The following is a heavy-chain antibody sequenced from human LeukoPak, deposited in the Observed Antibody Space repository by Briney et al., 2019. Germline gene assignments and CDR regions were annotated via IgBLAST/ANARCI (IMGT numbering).Heavy chain of an antibody. V-gene: IGHV4-59*01. CDR1: GGSISGYY. CDR2: IYYSGST. J-gene: IGHJ6*02. Sequence: SETLSLTCTVSGGSISGYYWSWIRQPPGKGLEWMGYIYYSGSTNYNPPLKRRVTISLDTSKSQFSLKLSSVTAADTALYYCARAPGQYYYYGMDVWGQGTTVTVSS. CDR3: ARAPGQYYYYGMDV. D-gene: IGHD4-11*01.